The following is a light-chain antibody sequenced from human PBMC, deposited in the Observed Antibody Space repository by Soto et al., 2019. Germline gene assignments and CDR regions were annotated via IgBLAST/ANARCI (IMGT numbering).Light chain of an antibody. CDR3: QQYVRSRWT. CDR1: QSVSSSY. J-gene: IGKJ1*01. Sequence: EFVLTQSPGTLSLSPGERATLSCRASQSVSSSYLAWYQQKPGQAPRLLIYGASSRATGIPDRFSGSGSGTDFALTISRLEPEDCAVYYCQQYVRSRWTFGQGTKVEIK. CDR2: GAS. V-gene: IGKV3-20*01.